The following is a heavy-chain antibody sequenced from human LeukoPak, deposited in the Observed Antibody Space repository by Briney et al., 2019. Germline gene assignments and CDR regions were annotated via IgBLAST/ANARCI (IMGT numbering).Heavy chain of an antibody. Sequence: GGSLRLSCAASGFTFSPYSMNWVRQAPGKGLEWVSSISGSSLYIYYADSVKGRFTISRDNAKNSLYLQMNSLRAEDTAVYYCARDLPYYDNSGYYYDYWGQGTLVTVSS. J-gene: IGHJ4*02. CDR3: ARDLPYYDNSGYYYDY. CDR2: ISGSSLYI. CDR1: GFTFSPYS. V-gene: IGHV3-21*01. D-gene: IGHD3-22*01.